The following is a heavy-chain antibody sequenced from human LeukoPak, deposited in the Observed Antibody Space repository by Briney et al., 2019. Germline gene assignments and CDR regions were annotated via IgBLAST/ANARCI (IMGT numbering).Heavy chain of an antibody. CDR2: ISGSGGST. CDR3: AKDPRFLEWLTLTPTIGNFDY. Sequence: GGSLRLSCAASGFTFSSYAMSWVRQAPGKGLEWVSAISGSGGSTYYADSVKGRFTISRDNSKNTLYLQMNSLRAEDTAVYYCAKDPRFLEWLTLTPTIGNFDYWGQGTLVTVSS. CDR1: GFTFSSYA. V-gene: IGHV3-23*01. D-gene: IGHD3-3*01. J-gene: IGHJ4*02.